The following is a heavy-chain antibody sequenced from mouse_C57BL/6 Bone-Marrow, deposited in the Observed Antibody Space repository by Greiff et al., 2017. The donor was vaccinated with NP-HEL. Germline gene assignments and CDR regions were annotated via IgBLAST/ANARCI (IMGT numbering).Heavy chain of an antibody. J-gene: IGHJ4*01. V-gene: IGHV1-55*01. Sequence: QVQLQQPGAELVKPGASVKMSCKASGYTFTSYWITWVKQRPGQGLEWIGDIYPGSGSTNYNEKFKSKATLTVDTSSSTAYMQLNSLTSEDSAVYYCARTTMITKRRVRYAMDYWGQGTSVTVSS. CDR2: IYPGSGST. CDR3: ARTTMITKRRVRYAMDY. CDR1: GYTFTSYW. D-gene: IGHD2-4*01.